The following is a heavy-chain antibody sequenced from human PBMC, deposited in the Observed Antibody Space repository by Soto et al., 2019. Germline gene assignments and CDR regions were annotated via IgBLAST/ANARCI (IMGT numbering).Heavy chain of an antibody. J-gene: IGHJ4*02. CDR2: IKQDGSEK. CDR1: GFTFSSYW. D-gene: IGHD2-15*01. Sequence: EVQLVESGGGLVQPGGSLRLSCAASGFTFSSYWMSWVRQAPGKGLEWVANIKQDGSEKYYVDSVKGRFTISRDNAKNSLYLQMNSLRAEDTAVYYCARDLYCIGGSCYSDYWGQGTLVTVSS. V-gene: IGHV3-7*01. CDR3: ARDLYCIGGSCYSDY.